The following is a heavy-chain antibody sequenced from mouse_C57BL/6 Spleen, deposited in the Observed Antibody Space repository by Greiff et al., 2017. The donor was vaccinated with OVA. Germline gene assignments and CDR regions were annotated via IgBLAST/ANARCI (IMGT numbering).Heavy chain of an antibody. CDR1: GFTFSDYG. CDR2: ISSGSSTI. Sequence: EVMLVESGGGLVKPGGSLKLSCAASGFTFSDYGMHWVRQAPEKGLEWVAYISSGSSTIYYADTVKGRFTISRDNAKNTLFLQLTSLRSEDTAMDYCARGQRYFDYWGQGTTLTVSS. J-gene: IGHJ2*01. V-gene: IGHV5-17*01. CDR3: ARGQRYFDY.